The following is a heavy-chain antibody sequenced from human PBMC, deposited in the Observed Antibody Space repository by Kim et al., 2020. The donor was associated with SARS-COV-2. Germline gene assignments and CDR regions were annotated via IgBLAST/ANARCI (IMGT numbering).Heavy chain of an antibody. CDR1: GYSFTSYW. V-gene: IGHV5-51*01. J-gene: IGHJ2*01. Sequence: GESLKISCKGSGYSFTSYWIGWVRQMPGKGLEWMGIIYPGDSDTRYSPSFQGQVTISADKSISTAYLQWSSLKASDTAMYYCARYTTGYSCGWYTSWYFDLWGRGTLVTVSS. D-gene: IGHD6-19*01. CDR3: ARYTTGYSCGWYTSWYFDL. CDR2: IYPGDSDT.